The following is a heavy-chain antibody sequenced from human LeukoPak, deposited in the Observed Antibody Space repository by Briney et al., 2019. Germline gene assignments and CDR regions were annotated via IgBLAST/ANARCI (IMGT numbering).Heavy chain of an antibody. D-gene: IGHD2/OR15-2a*01. J-gene: IGHJ4*02. CDR3: AKDRGDSIFNPIDY. V-gene: IGHV3-30*18. Sequence: GGSLRLSCAASGFTFSSYGMHWVRQAPGKGLEWVAVISYDGSNKYYADSVKGRFTIFRDNSKNTLYLQMNSLRAEDTAVYYCAKDRGDSIFNPIDYWGQGTLVTVSS. CDR2: ISYDGSNK. CDR1: GFTFSSYG.